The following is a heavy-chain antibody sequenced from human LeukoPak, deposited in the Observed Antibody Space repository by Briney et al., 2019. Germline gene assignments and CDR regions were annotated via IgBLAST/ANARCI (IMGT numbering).Heavy chain of an antibody. CDR2: ISSSSSYI. D-gene: IGHD2-2*03. CDR3: AREMGIVVVPAGLDP. Sequence: GGSLRLSCAASGFTFGSYSMNWVRQAPGKGLEWVSSISSSSSYIYYADSVKGRFTISRDNAKNSLYLQMNSLRAEDTAVYYCAREMGIVVVPAGLDPWGQGTQVTVSS. CDR1: GFTFGSYS. J-gene: IGHJ5*02. V-gene: IGHV3-21*01.